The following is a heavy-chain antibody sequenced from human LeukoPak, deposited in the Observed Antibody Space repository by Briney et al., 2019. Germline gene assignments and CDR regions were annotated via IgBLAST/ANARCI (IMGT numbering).Heavy chain of an antibody. CDR2: INLNGGGT. J-gene: IGHJ6*03. CDR1: GYTLTSYY. V-gene: IGHV1-2*02. D-gene: IGHD2-8*01. Sequence: ASVKVSCKASGYTLTSYYLHWVRQAPGQGLEWLGWINLNGGGTLSAQKFQGRVTMTRDASISTAYMELSGLRSDDTAVYYCATRCTNGVCYKAYYMDVWGKGTTVTVSS. CDR3: ATRCTNGVCYKAYYMDV.